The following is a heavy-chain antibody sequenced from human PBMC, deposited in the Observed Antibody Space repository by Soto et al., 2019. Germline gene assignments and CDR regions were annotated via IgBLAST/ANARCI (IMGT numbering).Heavy chain of an antibody. Sequence: EVQLLESGGGLVQPGGSLRLSCAASGFTFSSYAMSWVRQAPGKGLEWVSGSSGSGSTTYYADSVKGRFTISRDNSKNTLYLQINSLRAEDTAVYYCAKDRKSGSGWYWDYWGQGTLVTVSS. CDR1: GFTFSSYA. CDR2: SSGSGSTT. V-gene: IGHV3-23*01. D-gene: IGHD6-19*01. CDR3: AKDRKSGSGWYWDY. J-gene: IGHJ4*02.